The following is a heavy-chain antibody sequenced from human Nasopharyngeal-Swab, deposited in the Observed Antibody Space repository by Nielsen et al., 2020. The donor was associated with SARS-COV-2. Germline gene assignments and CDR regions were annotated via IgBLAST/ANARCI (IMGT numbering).Heavy chain of an antibody. J-gene: IGHJ6*02. Sequence: SQTLSLTCAVYGVSFSGYYWSWIRQPPGKGLEWIGEINHSGSTNYNPSLKSRVTISVDTSKNQFSLKLSSVTAADTAVYYCARGSVTGGDGMDVWGQGTTVTVSS. CDR1: GVSFSGYY. CDR3: ARGSVTGGDGMDV. CDR2: INHSGST. D-gene: IGHD4-17*01. V-gene: IGHV4-34*01.